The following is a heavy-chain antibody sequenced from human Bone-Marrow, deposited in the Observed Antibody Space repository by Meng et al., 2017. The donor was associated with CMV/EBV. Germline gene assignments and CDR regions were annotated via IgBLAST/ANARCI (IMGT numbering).Heavy chain of an antibody. CDR1: GFTFSSYA. V-gene: IGHV3-30*04. CDR2: ISYDGSNK. CDR3: ARQLVWRSWFDP. J-gene: IGHJ5*02. Sequence: GESLTISCAASGFTFSSYAMHWVRQAPGKGLEWVAVISYDGSNKYYADSVKGRFTISRDNAKNSLYLQMNSLRAEDTAVYYCARQLVWRSWFDPWGQGTLVTVSS. D-gene: IGHD6-13*01.